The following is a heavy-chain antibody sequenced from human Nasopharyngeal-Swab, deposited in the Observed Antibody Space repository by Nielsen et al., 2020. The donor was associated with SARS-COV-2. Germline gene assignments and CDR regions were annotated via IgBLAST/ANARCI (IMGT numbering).Heavy chain of an antibody. CDR1: GGSISFYY. D-gene: IGHD3-10*01. V-gene: IGHV4-59*12. J-gene: IGHJ6*03. Sequence: SETLSLTGTVSGGSISFYYWSWIRQPPGKGREWIGSIYYSGSTNYTPTLKSPVTISVDTSKNQFSRKLSSVTAADTAVYYCARERGRGGIWNYYYCYMDVWSKGTTVTVSS. CDR2: IYYSGST. CDR3: ARERGRGGIWNYYYCYMDV.